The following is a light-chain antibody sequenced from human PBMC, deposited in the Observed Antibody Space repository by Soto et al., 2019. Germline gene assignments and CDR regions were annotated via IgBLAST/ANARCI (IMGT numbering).Light chain of an antibody. CDR2: SNN. CDR1: SSNIGSNY. V-gene: IGLV1-47*02. CDR3: AAWDDSLSGQDVV. J-gene: IGLJ2*01. Sequence: QLVLTQPPSASGTPGQRVTISCSGSSSNIGSNYVYWYQQLPGTAPKLLIYSNNQRPSGVPDRFSGSKSGTSASLAISGLRSEDEADYYCAAWDDSLSGQDVVFGGGTKLTVL.